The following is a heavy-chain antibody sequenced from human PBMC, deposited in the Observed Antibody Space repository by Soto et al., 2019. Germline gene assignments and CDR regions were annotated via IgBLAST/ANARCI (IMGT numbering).Heavy chain of an antibody. V-gene: IGHV3-7*05. Sequence: GGSLRLSCAASGFTFSSYWMSWVRQAPGKGLEWVANIKQDGSEKYYVDSVKGRFTISRDNAKNSLYLQMNSLRAEDTAVYYCARVRRFLEWFAHYYYYGMDVWGQGTTVTVSS. CDR2: IKQDGSEK. D-gene: IGHD3-3*01. CDR1: GFTFSSYW. J-gene: IGHJ6*02. CDR3: ARVRRFLEWFAHYYYYGMDV.